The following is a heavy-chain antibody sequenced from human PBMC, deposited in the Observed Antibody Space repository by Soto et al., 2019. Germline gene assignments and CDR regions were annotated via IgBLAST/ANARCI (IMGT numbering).Heavy chain of an antibody. CDR1: NFTFSYAW. V-gene: IGHV3-15*01. CDR2: IKSTAYGGTT. D-gene: IGHD3-22*01. Sequence: GGSLRLSXAASNFTFSYAWMSWVRQAPGKGLEWVGRIKSTAYGGTTDYAAPVKGRVTISRDDSKNTLYLQMNSLRTEDTARYYCTTDDTSGYYFHYWGQGTLVTVSS. CDR3: TTDDTSGYYFHY. J-gene: IGHJ4*02.